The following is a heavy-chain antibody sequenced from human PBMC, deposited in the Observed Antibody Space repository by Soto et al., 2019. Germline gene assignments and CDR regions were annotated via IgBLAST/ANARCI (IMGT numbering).Heavy chain of an antibody. CDR3: TTGSVEGV. CDR2: IKTKAEGGAT. D-gene: IGHD2-15*01. V-gene: IGHV3-15*07. J-gene: IGHJ6*02. CDR1: GFTITNAW. Sequence: DVQLVESGGGLVKPGGSLRLSCAASGFTITNAWMNWVRQAPGKGLEWVGRIKTKAEGGATDYAAPLKGRFTISRDDSRNTLFLQMNSLKTEDTAVYYCTTGSVEGVWGQGATVTVSS.